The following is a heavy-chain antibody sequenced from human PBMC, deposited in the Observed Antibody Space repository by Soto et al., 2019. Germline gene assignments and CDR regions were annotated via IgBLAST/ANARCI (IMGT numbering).Heavy chain of an antibody. V-gene: IGHV3-33*01. J-gene: IGHJ4*02. CDR2: IWYDGSNK. D-gene: IGHD2-2*02. CDR1: GFTFSNYV. CDR3: ARDRYNRYFDY. Sequence: QVQLVESGGGVVQPGRSLRLSCAASGFTFSNYVIHWVRQAPGTGLEWVAVIWYDGSNKYYADSVKGRFTISRDNSKNTLYLQMNSLRAEDTAVYYCARDRYNRYFDYWGQGTLVTVSS.